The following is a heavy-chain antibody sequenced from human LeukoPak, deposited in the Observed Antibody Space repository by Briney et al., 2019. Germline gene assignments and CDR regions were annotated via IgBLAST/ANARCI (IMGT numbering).Heavy chain of an antibody. J-gene: IGHJ6*03. CDR1: GFIVSNNY. Sequence: PGGSLRLSCAASGFIVSNNYMSWVRQPPGKGLEWVSVIYSGGSKYYADSVKVRFTISRDNSKNTVYLQMDDLRPEDTAVYYCARAQGSYYHYYMDVWGKGTTVTVSS. D-gene: IGHD1-26*01. CDR3: ARAQGSYYHYYMDV. CDR2: IYSGGSK. V-gene: IGHV3-53*03.